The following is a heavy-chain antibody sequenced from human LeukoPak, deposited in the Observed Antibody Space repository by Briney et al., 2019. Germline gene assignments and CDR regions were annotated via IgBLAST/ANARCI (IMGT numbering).Heavy chain of an antibody. D-gene: IGHD6-13*01. J-gene: IGHJ4*02. Sequence: PGGSLRLXCAASGFTFSSYSMNWGRQAPGKGLEWVSSISSSSSYIYYADSVKGRFTISRDNAKNSLYLQMNSLRAEDTAVYYCARDSIAAAGSEDYWGQGTLVTVSS. CDR2: ISSSSSYI. CDR1: GFTFSSYS. V-gene: IGHV3-21*01. CDR3: ARDSIAAAGSEDY.